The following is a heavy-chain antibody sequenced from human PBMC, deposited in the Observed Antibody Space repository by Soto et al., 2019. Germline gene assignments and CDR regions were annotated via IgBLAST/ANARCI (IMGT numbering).Heavy chain of an antibody. D-gene: IGHD4-4*01. CDR3: ARRPPEKSNRYFDY. CDR1: GFTFTRHA. J-gene: IGHJ4*02. V-gene: IGHV3-23*01. Sequence: DVQLLESGGGLVQPGGSLRLSCTASGFTFTRHAMSWVRHAPGKGLEWVSAISGSGDTTYYTDSVKGRLTISRDNSKNTLYLQMNSLRVEDTAVYYCARRPPEKSNRYFDYWGQGTLVTVSS. CDR2: ISGSGDTT.